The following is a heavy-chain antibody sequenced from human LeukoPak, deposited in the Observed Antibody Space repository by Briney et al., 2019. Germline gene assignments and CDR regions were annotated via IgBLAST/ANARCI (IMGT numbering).Heavy chain of an antibody. J-gene: IGHJ4*02. D-gene: IGHD1-26*01. Sequence: GGSLRLSCAASGFTLDDYGMSGVRQAPGKGQEGVSSISSSSSYIYYADSVKGRFTISRDNAKNSLYLQMNSLRAEDTAVYYYARNSESYHGYYFDYWGQGTLVTVSS. CDR1: GFTLDDYG. CDR3: ARNSESYHGYYFDY. V-gene: IGHV3-21*01. CDR2: ISSSSSYI.